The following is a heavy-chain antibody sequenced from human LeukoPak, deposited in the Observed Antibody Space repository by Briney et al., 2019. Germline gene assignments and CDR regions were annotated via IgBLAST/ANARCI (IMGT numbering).Heavy chain of an antibody. J-gene: IGHJ4*02. CDR2: IYYSGST. Sequence: SETLSLTCTVSGGSISSYYWSWIRQPAGKGLEWIGYIYYSGSTNYNPSLKSRVTISVDTSKNQFSLKLSSVTAADTAVYYCARDHYTNVVPIWGQGTLVTVSS. V-gene: IGHV4-59*01. CDR1: GGSISSYY. D-gene: IGHD2-15*01. CDR3: ARDHYTNVVPI.